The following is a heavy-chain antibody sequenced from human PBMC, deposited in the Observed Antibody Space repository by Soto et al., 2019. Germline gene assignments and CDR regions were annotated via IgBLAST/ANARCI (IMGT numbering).Heavy chain of an antibody. V-gene: IGHV4-30-4*01. J-gene: IGHJ1*01. CDR1: GGSVSSGSYY. CDR2: IHSSGSI. D-gene: IGHD3-22*01. Sequence: VSGGSVSSGSYYWSWIRQAPGRGLEWIGYIHSSGSIYYNPSLKSRATMSIDTAGNQFSLKVSSVTVADTAVYYCARDLDGLHDDTSGPFPRPGWGQGTLVTVSS. CDR3: ARDLDGLHDDTSGPFPRPG.